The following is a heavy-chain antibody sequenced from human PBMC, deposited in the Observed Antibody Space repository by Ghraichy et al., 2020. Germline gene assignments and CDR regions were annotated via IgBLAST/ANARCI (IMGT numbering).Heavy chain of an antibody. CDR1: GGSISSGGYY. CDR3: ARGGGIAARPGLLDY. V-gene: IGHV4-31*03. J-gene: IGHJ4*02. D-gene: IGHD6-6*01. Sequence: TLSLTCTVSGGSISSGGYYWSWIRQHPGKGLEWIGYIYYSGSTYYNPSLKSRVTISVDTSKNQFSLKLSSVTAADTAVYYCARGGGIAARPGLLDYWGQGTLVTVSS. CDR2: IYYSGST.